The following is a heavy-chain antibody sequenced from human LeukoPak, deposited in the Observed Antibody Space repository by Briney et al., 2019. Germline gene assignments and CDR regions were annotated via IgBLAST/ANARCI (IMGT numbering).Heavy chain of an antibody. CDR1: GFTFSSYA. D-gene: IGHD3-10*01. CDR3: ARDGIPTLLWFGELLSYYFDY. V-gene: IGHV3-30-3*01. CDR2: ISYDGSNK. Sequence: PGGSLRLSCAASGFTFSSYAMHWVRQAPGKGLERVAVISYDGSNKYYADSVKGRFTISRDNSKNTLYLQMNSLRAEDTAVYYCARDGIPTLLWFGELLSYYFDYWGQGTLVTVSS. J-gene: IGHJ4*02.